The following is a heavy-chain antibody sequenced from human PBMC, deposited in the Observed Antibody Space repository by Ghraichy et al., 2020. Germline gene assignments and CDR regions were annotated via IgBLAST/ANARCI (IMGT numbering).Heavy chain of an antibody. CDR1: GGSINSNDW. V-gene: IGHV4-4*02. D-gene: IGHD1-20*01. J-gene: IGHJ4*02. CDR3: ARVEQITACFDY. CDR2: IYQSGRT. Sequence: SETLSLTCAVSGGSINSNDWWSWVREPPGKGLEWIAEIYQSGRTNYNPSLKSRVTISVDKSKNQFSLKLSSVTAADTAVYYCARVEQITACFDYWGQGILVTVSS.